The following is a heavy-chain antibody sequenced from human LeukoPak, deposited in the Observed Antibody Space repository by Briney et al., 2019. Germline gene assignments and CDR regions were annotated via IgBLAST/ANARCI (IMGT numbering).Heavy chain of an antibody. J-gene: IGHJ4*02. CDR2: ISGSGDST. D-gene: IGHD6-6*01. Sequence: GGSLRLSCVASGFTFNNYAMSWVRQAPGKGLEWVSGISGSGDSTYYADSVKGRFTISRDNSKNTLYLQMNSLRAEDTALYYCAKDRISSSAPYNFDYWGQETLVTVSS. CDR1: GFTFNNYA. V-gene: IGHV3-23*01. CDR3: AKDRISSSAPYNFDY.